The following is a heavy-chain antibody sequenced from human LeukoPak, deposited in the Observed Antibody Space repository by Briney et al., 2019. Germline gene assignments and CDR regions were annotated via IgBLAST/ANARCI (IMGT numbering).Heavy chain of an antibody. CDR2: ISGSGGST. CDR3: AKDPCSSTSCSNWFDP. J-gene: IGHJ5*02. CDR1: GFTVSSNY. V-gene: IGHV3-23*01. D-gene: IGHD2-2*01. Sequence: SGGSLRLSCAASGFTVSSNYMSWVRQAPGKGLEWVSAISGSGGSTYYADSVKGRFTISRDNSKNTLYLQMNSLRAEDTAVYYCAKDPCSSTSCSNWFDPWGQGTLVTVSS.